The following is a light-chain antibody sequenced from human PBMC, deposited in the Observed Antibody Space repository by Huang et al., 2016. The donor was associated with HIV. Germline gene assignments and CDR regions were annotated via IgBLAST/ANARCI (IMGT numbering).Light chain of an antibody. CDR3: QQYYNYPWT. CDR1: QSIANW. J-gene: IGKJ1*01. CDR2: DAA. Sequence: DTQMTQSPSTLSESVGDRVTITCRASQSIANWLAWYQQKPGKAPKLLIYDAASLQRGVPSRFSGSGGTEFTLTISSLQPDDFATYYCQQYYNYPWTFGQGTKVEIK. V-gene: IGKV1-5*01.